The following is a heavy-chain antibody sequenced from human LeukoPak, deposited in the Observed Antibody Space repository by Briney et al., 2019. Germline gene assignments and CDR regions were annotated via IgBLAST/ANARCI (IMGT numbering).Heavy chain of an antibody. D-gene: IGHD6-13*01. CDR2: INHSGST. Sequence: SETLSLTCAVYGGSFSGYYWSWIRQPPGKGLEWIGEINHSGSTNYNPSLKSRVTISVDTSKNQFSLKLNSVTAADTAVYYCARDSSSSWYPMLYYMDVWGKGTTVTISS. J-gene: IGHJ6*03. CDR3: ARDSSSSWYPMLYYMDV. CDR1: GGSFSGYY. V-gene: IGHV4-34*01.